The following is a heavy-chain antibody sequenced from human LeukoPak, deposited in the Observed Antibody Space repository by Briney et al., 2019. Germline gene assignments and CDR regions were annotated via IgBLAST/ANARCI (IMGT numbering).Heavy chain of an antibody. CDR1: GDSMISSSYY. J-gene: IGHJ4*02. V-gene: IGHV4-39*01. D-gene: IGHD6-19*01. CDR3: ARGRSIAVAAGDFDT. CDR2: LYSGGDT. Sequence: SETLSLTCTVSGDSMISSSYYWVWVRQPPRQGLEWIGSLYSGGDTYYNASLKSRATMSVDTPKQQVSLSLSSVTAADTAKYFCARGRSIAVAAGDFDTWGQGTLVTVSS.